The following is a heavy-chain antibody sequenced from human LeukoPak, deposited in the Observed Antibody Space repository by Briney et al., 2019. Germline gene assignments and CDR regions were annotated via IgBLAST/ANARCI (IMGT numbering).Heavy chain of an antibody. CDR1: GGSISSYY. CDR3: VRIPVVITLSMNDAFDI. V-gene: IGHV4-59*12. Sequence: SETLSLTCTVSGGSISSYYWSWIRQPPGKGLEWIGYIYYSGSTNYNPSLKSRVTISVDTSKNQFSLKLSSVTAADTAVYYCVRIPVVITLSMNDAFDIWGQGTMVTVSS. CDR2: IYYSGST. D-gene: IGHD3-22*01. J-gene: IGHJ3*02.